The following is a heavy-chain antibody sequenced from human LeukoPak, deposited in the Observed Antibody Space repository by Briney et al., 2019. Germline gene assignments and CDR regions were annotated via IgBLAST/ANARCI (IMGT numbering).Heavy chain of an antibody. D-gene: IGHD2-15*01. CDR3: ARGTYCSGGSCYVSHFDY. Sequence: GASVKVSCKASGYTFINYDIHWVRQATGQGLEWMGWINPNSGGTNYAQKFQGRVTMTRDTSISTAYMELSRLRSDDTAVYYCARGTYCSGGSCYVSHFDYWGQGTLVTVSS. J-gene: IGHJ4*02. CDR2: INPNSGGT. CDR1: GYTFINYD. V-gene: IGHV1-2*02.